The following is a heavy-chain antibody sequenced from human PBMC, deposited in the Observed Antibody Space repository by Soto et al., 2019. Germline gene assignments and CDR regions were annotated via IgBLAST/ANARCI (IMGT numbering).Heavy chain of an antibody. CDR3: ARAEVVTARGGPHY. D-gene: IGHD2-21*02. CDR1: GFTFNNYG. J-gene: IGHJ4*02. V-gene: IGHV3-23*01. CDR2: VSGDGSST. Sequence: EVPLLESGGGLAQRGGSLRLSCAASGFTFNNYGMNWVRQAPGKGLEWVAAVSGDGSSTFYSDSMKGRFTISRDNSKKTLYLEMKSLRPDDTAVYYCARAEVVTARGGPHYWGQGTLVSVPT.